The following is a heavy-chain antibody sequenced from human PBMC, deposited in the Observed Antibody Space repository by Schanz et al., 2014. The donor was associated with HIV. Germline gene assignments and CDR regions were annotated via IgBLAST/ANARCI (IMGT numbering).Heavy chain of an antibody. CDR1: GYTFTTYD. CDR2: MNPNSGNT. Sequence: QVQLVQSGAEVKKPGASVRVSCEASGYTFTTYDINWVRQATGQGLEWMGWMNPNSGNTGYAQKFQGRVTMTTDTSTSTAYMELRNLRSDDTAVYYCARGRLIGNSGYPYFDFWGQGTQVTVSS. CDR3: ARGRLIGNSGYPYFDF. V-gene: IGHV1-8*01. D-gene: IGHD3-10*01. J-gene: IGHJ4*02.